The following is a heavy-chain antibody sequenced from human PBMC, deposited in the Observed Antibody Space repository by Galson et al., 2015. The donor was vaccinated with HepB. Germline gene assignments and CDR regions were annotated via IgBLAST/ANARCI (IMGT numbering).Heavy chain of an antibody. Sequence: SLRLSCAASGFTFSSYAMHWVRQAPGKGLEWVAFISYDGSKKYYADSVKGRFTISRDNSKNTLYLQMNSQRAEDTAVYYCARPTDSTGWYYFDYWGQGTLVTVSS. D-gene: IGHD6-19*01. J-gene: IGHJ4*02. CDR2: ISYDGSKK. CDR1: GFTFSSYA. V-gene: IGHV3-30*04. CDR3: ARPTDSTGWYYFDY.